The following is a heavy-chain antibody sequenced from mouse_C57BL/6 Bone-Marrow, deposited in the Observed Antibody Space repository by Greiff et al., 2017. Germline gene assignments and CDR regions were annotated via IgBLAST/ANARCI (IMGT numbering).Heavy chain of an antibody. V-gene: IGHV1-55*01. J-gene: IGHJ2*01. CDR1: GYTFTSYW. CDR3: VRSGPRGENFDY. Sequence: QVQLQQPGAELVKPGASVKMSCKASGYTFTSYWITWVKQRPGQGLEWIGNIYPTSGRTNYNEKFKSKAILTVDTSSNTAYMQLSSLTSEDSAVFYGVRSGPRGENFDYGGRGTAPTVSS. CDR2: IYPTSGRT.